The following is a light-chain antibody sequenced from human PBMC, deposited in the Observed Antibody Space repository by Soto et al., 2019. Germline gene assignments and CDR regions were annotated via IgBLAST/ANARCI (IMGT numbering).Light chain of an antibody. CDR1: SSDVGSYDH. V-gene: IGLV2-23*02. J-gene: IGLJ3*02. CDR2: ELN. CDR3: CSSVGGPNWV. Sequence: QSALTQPASVSGSPGQSITISCTGTSSDVGSYDHVSWYQQHPGKAPTLMIYELNKRPSGVSNRFSGSKSGNTASLTISGLQAEDEADYYCCSSVGGPNWVFGGGTKLTVL.